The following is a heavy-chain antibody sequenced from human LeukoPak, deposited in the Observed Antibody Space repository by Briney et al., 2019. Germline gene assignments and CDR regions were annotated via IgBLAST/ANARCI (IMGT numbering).Heavy chain of an antibody. D-gene: IGHD6-19*01. V-gene: IGHV3-23*01. CDR1: GFTFSSYG. J-gene: IGHJ4*02. CDR3: ARDSWLAVAIRSSAGDY. Sequence: SGGSLRLSCAASGFTFSSYGMSWVRQAPGKGLEWVSAISGSGGSTYYADSVEGRFTISRDNSKNTLYLQMNSLRAEDTAVYYCARDSWLAVAIRSSAGDYWGQGTLVTVSS. CDR2: ISGSGGST.